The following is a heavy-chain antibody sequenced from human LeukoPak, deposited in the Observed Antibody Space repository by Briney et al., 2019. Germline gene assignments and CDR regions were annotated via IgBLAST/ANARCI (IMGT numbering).Heavy chain of an antibody. CDR2: INHSGST. V-gene: IGHV4-34*01. CDR1: GGSFSGYY. CDR3: AKSPQKRNYYYYYYMDV. Sequence: SETLSLTCAVYGGSFSGYYWSWIRQPPGKGLEWIGEINHSGSTNYNPSIKSRVTISVDASKNQFSLKLSSVTAADTAVYYCAKSPQKRNYYYYYYMDVWGKGTTVTVSS. J-gene: IGHJ6*03. D-gene: IGHD5-24*01.